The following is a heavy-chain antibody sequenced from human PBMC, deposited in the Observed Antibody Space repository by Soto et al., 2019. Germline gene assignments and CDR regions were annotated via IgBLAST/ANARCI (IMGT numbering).Heavy chain of an antibody. Sequence: GEALKISCKGSGYSFSSYRIGWVRQMHGKGPEWMGIIYPGDSDTRSRSSCHGQVTISAAKSLSTAYLQWSSLKASDTAMSYCARHRGPALENAFDIWGQGTMDTVSS. CDR3: ARHRGPALENAFDI. V-gene: IGHV5-51*01. CDR2: IYPGDSDT. CDR1: GYSFSSYR. D-gene: IGHD3-10*01. J-gene: IGHJ3*02.